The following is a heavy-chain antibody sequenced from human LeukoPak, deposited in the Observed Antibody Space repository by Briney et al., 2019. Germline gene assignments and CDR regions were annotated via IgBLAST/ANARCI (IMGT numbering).Heavy chain of an antibody. CDR1: GGTFNSYA. Sequence: SVKVSCKASGGTFNSYAISWVRQAPGQGLEWMGGIIPIFGTANYAQKFQGRVTITADESTSTAYMELSSLRSVDTAVYYCARDSGDGYNYLDYWGQGTLVTVSS. CDR3: ARDSGDGYNYLDY. J-gene: IGHJ4*02. V-gene: IGHV1-69*01. D-gene: IGHD5-24*01. CDR2: IIPIFGTA.